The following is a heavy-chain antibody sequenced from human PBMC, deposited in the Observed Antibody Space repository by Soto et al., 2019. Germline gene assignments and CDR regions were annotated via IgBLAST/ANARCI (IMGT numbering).Heavy chain of an antibody. CDR3: AKVYCSGGSCSKLEAFDI. D-gene: IGHD2-15*01. CDR2: ISGSGGST. Sequence: GGSLRLSCAASGFTFSSYAMSWVRQAPGKGLEWVSAISGSGGSTYYADSVKGRFTISRDNSKNTLYLQMNSLRAEDMAVYYCAKVYCSGGSCSKLEAFDIWGQGTMVTVSS. CDR1: GFTFSSYA. V-gene: IGHV3-23*01. J-gene: IGHJ3*02.